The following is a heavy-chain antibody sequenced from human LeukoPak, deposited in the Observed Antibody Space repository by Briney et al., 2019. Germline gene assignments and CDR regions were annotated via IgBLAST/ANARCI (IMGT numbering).Heavy chain of an antibody. CDR2: FDRKNGDT. J-gene: IGHJ6*03. D-gene: IGHD3-9*01. V-gene: IGHV1-24*01. CDR1: GFTLADLS. CDR3: ATGVFCATTTCPGYQHFYYFKDV. Sequence: ASVKLSCKVSGFTLADLSMHSLRQGPGKGLEWVGGFDRKNGDTIYAQGFGGRVTLTEDTSRGTAYMDLSSMSADDTAVYYCATGVFCATTTCPGYQHFYYFKDVGGKGTTVTVSS.